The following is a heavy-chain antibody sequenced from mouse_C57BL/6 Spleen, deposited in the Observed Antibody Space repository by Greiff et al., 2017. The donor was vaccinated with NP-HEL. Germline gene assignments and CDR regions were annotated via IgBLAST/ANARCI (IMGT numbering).Heavy chain of an antibody. V-gene: IGHV5-6*01. CDR3: ARYYYRSSQPWDFDV. CDR2: ISSGGSYT. D-gene: IGHD1-1*01. CDR1: GFTFSSYG. Sequence: EVKLMESGGDLVKPGGSLKLSCAASGFTFSSYGMSWVRQTPDKRLEWVATISSGGSYTYYPDSVKGRFTISRDNAKNTLYLQMSSLKSEDTAMYYCARYYYRSSQPWDFDVWGTGTTVTVSS. J-gene: IGHJ1*03.